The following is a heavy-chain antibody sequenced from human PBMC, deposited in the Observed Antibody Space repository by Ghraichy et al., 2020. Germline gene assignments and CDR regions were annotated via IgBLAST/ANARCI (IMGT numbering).Heavy chain of an antibody. CDR2: ISSGRNYI. V-gene: IGHV3-21*01. D-gene: IGHD4-17*01. CDR1: GFTFTGYT. CDR3: AIYYGDSYPYYFDS. J-gene: IGHJ4*02. Sequence: LSLTCAASGFTFTGYTMNWVRQAPGKGLEWISSISSGRNYIFYADSVQGRFTISRDNAKSSLYLQMNSLRAEDTAVYYCAIYYGDSYPYYFDSWGQGTLVTVSS.